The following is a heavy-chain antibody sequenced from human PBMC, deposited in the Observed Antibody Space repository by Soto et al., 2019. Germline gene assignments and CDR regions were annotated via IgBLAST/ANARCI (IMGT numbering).Heavy chain of an antibody. D-gene: IGHD2-8*01. CDR3: AKDLIAGNGVWEAFDM. Sequence: PGGSLRLSCAASGFSFSAYAMNWVRQAPGKGLQWVSGLVGSGADKNYADSVRGRFTVSRDNSKNTLYLQMNSLSDEDTAVYYCAKDLIAGNGVWEAFDMWGRGTKVTVSS. CDR2: LVGSGADK. J-gene: IGHJ3*02. V-gene: IGHV3-23*01. CDR1: GFSFSAYA.